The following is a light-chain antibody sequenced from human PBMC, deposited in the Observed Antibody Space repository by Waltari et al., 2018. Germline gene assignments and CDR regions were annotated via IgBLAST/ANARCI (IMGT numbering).Light chain of an antibody. CDR2: GAS. V-gene: IGKV3-20*01. Sequence: EIVLTQSPGTLSLSPGERAPLPCRASQSVSRTLACYQQKPGQAPKLLIYGASIRATGIPDMFTVSGSGTDFSLTISSLEPEDCAIYFCQHYVRLPATFGQGTKVEIK. CDR3: QHYVRLPAT. J-gene: IGKJ1*01. CDR1: QSVSRT.